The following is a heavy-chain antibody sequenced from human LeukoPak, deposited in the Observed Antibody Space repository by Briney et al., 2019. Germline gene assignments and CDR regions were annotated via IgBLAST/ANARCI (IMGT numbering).Heavy chain of an antibody. CDR2: ISYDGSNK. J-gene: IGHJ4*02. Sequence: GKSLRLSCAASGFTFNNYGMHWVRQAPGKGLEWVAVISYDGSNKYYADSVKGRFTISRDNSKNTLYLQMNSLRVEDTAVYYCARDLLDTSGWYGFYFDYWGQGTLVTVSS. CDR1: GFTFNNYG. CDR3: ARDLLDTSGWYGFYFDY. V-gene: IGHV3-30*03. D-gene: IGHD6-19*01.